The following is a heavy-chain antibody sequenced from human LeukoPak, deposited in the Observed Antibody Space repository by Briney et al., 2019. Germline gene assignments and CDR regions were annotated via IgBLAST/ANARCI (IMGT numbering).Heavy chain of an antibody. Sequence: GGSLRLSCAASGFTFSSYSMNWVRQAPGKGLEWVSSITSSSNYIYYADSVKGRFTISRENAKNSLYMKMNGVRDEDRALYYCARNLPAPDDYLYMDLWGKGTTVTVSS. CDR1: GFTFSSYS. D-gene: IGHD3-16*01. CDR2: ITSSSNYI. CDR3: ARNLPAPDDYLYMDL. V-gene: IGHV3-21*01. J-gene: IGHJ6*03.